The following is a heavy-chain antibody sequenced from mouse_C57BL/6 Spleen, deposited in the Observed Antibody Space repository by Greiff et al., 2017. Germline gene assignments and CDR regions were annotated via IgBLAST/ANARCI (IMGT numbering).Heavy chain of an antibody. Sequence: VQLKQSGPELVKPGASVKISCKASGYSFTDYNMNWVKQSTGKSLEWIGVINPNYGTTSYNQKFKVKATLTVDPSSSTAYMQLSSLTAEDSAVYYWATITTGYYAMDYWGQGTSVTVSS. V-gene: IGHV1-39*01. CDR3: ATITTGYYAMDY. CDR1: GYSFTDYN. CDR2: INPNYGTT. D-gene: IGHD1-1*01. J-gene: IGHJ4*01.